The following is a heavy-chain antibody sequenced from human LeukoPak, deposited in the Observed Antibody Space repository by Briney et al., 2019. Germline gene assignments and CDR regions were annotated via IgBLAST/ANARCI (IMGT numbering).Heavy chain of an antibody. V-gene: IGHV5-51*01. CDR1: GNNFSKHW. CDR2: IYPGDSDT. J-gene: IGHJ4*02. Sequence: GESLKISCKSSGNNFSKHWIAWVRQMPGKGLELMGYIYPGDSDTRYSPSFQGHVTISADTSISTAYLQWSSVKASDTAMYYCARRYCSSTSCYGGEFDYWGQGTLVTVSS. CDR3: ARRYCSSTSCYGGEFDY. D-gene: IGHD2-2*01.